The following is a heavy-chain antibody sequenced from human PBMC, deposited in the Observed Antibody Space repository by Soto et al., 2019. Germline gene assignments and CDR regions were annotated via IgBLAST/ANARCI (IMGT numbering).Heavy chain of an antibody. D-gene: IGHD3-3*01. CDR3: AKDWDVGHYDFWSGYHGH. J-gene: IGHJ4*02. Sequence: PGGSLRLSCAASGFTFSSYGMHWVRQAPGKGLEWVAVISYDGSNKYYADSVKGRFTISRDNSKNTLYLQMNSLRAEDTAVYYCAKDWDVGHYDFWSGYHGHWGQGTLVTVSS. CDR1: GFTFSSYG. CDR2: ISYDGSNK. V-gene: IGHV3-30*18.